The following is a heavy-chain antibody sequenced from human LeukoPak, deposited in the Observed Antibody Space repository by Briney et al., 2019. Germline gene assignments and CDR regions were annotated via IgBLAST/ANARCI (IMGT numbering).Heavy chain of an antibody. D-gene: IGHD3-16*01. CDR2: IYYRGST. CDR1: GGSIRRYY. V-gene: IGHV4-59*08. J-gene: IGHJ4*02. CDR3: ARLNYDYVWGSHKPHYTFDY. Sequence: SETLSLTCTVSGGSIRRYYWSWTRQPPGKGREWIGYIYYRGSTNYNPPLKSRVTISVNTSKNQFSLKLISVTAAHTAVYFCARLNYDYVWGSHKPHYTFDYWGQGTLVPVSS.